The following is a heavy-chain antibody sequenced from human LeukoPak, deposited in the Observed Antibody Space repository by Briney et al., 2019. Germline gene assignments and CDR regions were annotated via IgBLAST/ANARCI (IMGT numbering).Heavy chain of an antibody. CDR3: AKDWEYYGSGPWGY. D-gene: IGHD3-10*01. CDR1: GFTFSSYG. Sequence: PGGTLRLSCAASGFTFSSYGMSWVRQAPGKGLEWVSAISGSCGSTYYADSVKGRFTISRDNSKNTLYLQMNSLRAEDTAVYYCAKDWEYYGSGPWGYWGQGTLVTVSS. CDR2: ISGSCGST. V-gene: IGHV3-23*01. J-gene: IGHJ4*02.